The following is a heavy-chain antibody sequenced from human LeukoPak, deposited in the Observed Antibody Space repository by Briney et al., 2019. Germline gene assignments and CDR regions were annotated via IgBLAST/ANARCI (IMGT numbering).Heavy chain of an antibody. CDR2: ISYDGNNK. J-gene: IGHJ4*02. CDR1: GFTFSNYA. D-gene: IGHD6-19*01. Sequence: GGSLRLSCAASGFTFSNYAMNWVRQAPGKGLEWVALISYDGNNKYYADSVKGRFTISRDNSKNTLYLQMNSLRAEDTAVYFCARGEYRSAWVLDYWGQGTLVTVSS. CDR3: ARGEYRSAWVLDY. V-gene: IGHV3-30*04.